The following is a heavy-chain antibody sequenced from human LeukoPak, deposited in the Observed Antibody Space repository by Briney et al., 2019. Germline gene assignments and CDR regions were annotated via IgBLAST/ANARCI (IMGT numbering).Heavy chain of an antibody. V-gene: IGHV1-69*04. D-gene: IGHD3-16*01. CDR3: ASDLGAPPDYYYGMDV. CDR1: GGTFSSYA. J-gene: IGHJ6*02. Sequence: GASVKASCKASGGTFSSYAISWVRQAPGQGLEWMGRIIPILGIANYAQKFQGRVTITADKSTSTAYMELSSLRSEDTAVYYCASDLGAPPDYYYGMDVWGQGTTVTVSS. CDR2: IIPILGIA.